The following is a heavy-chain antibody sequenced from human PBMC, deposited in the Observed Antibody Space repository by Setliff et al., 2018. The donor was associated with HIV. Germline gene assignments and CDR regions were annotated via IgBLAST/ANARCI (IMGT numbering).Heavy chain of an antibody. V-gene: IGHV4-39*01. J-gene: IGHJ4*02. Sequence: SETLSLTCTVSGVSISSTNYYWGWIRQPPGKGLEWIGTIYYSGSTYYNPSLRSRVTISVDTSKNQFSLKLSSVTAADTAVFYCARGFPFCSGGNCRANYFDYWGQGTLVTVSS. CDR1: GVSISSTNYY. CDR3: ARGFPFCSGGNCRANYFDY. CDR2: IYYSGST. D-gene: IGHD2-15*01.